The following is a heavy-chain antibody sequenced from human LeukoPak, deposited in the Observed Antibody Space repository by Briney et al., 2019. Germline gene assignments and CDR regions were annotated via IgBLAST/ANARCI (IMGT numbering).Heavy chain of an antibody. CDR3: ARVRSNWYSKDRGLLDY. CDR2: INSDGSST. CDR1: GFTFSSYW. V-gene: IGHV3-74*01. J-gene: IGHJ4*02. Sequence: GGSLRLSCAASGFTFSSYWMHWVRQAPGKGLVWVSRINSDGSSTSYADSVKGRFTISRDNAKNTLYLQMNSLRAEDTAVYYCARVRSNWYSKDRGLLDYWGQGTLVTVSS. D-gene: IGHD6-13*01.